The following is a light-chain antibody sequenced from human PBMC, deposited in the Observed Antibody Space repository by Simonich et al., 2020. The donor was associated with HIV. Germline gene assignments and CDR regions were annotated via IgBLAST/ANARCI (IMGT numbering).Light chain of an antibody. CDR3: QQYNNWPLT. CDR2: GAS. CDR1: QSVSSN. V-gene: IGKV3-15*01. Sequence: EIVMTQSPATLSVSPVERATLSCRASQSVSSNLDWYQQKPGQAPRLLIYGASTRATGIPARCSGSGSGTELTLTISSLQSEDFAVYYCQQYNNWPLTFGQGTKVEIK. J-gene: IGKJ1*01.